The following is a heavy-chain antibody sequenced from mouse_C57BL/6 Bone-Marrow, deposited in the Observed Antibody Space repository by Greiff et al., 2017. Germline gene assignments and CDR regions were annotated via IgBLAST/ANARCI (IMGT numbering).Heavy chain of an antibody. Sequence: QVQLQQPGAELVKPGASVKLSCKASGYTFTSYWMHWVKQRPGQGLEWIGMIHPNSGSTNYNEKFKSKATLTVDKSSSTAYMQLSSLTSEDSAVYYCARRDYYGSTRAWFAYWGQGTLVTVSA. CDR1: GYTFTSYW. CDR3: ARRDYYGSTRAWFAY. V-gene: IGHV1-64*01. CDR2: IHPNSGST. D-gene: IGHD1-1*01. J-gene: IGHJ3*01.